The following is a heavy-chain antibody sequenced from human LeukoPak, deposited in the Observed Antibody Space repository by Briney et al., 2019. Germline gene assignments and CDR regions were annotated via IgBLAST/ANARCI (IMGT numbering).Heavy chain of an antibody. D-gene: IGHD2-15*01. CDR1: GFTFISYG. V-gene: IGHV3-23*01. CDR3: AKNGGSQCYSHLDW. Sequence: GGPLRLSCPAPGFTFISYGMTWVRQAPGKGLEWISGTSGSGGSTYYANSVKGRLTISKDNSKNPLYLQMNSLRAEDTGVYYCAKNGGSQCYSHLDWWGQGTLVTVSS. CDR2: TSGSGGST. J-gene: IGHJ4*02.